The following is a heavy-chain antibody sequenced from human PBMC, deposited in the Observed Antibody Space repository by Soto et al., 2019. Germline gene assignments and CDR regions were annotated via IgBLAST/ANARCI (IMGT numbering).Heavy chain of an antibody. D-gene: IGHD6-19*01. J-gene: IGHJ4*02. Sequence: SETLSLTCTVSGGSISSYYWSWIRQPPGKGLEWIGYIYYRGSTSYNPSLKSRVTISVDTSKNQFSLKLSSVTAADTAVYYCARLGDPWLAPPTYFDYWGQGTLVTVSS. V-gene: IGHV4-59*08. CDR1: GGSISSYY. CDR2: IYYRGST. CDR3: ARLGDPWLAPPTYFDY.